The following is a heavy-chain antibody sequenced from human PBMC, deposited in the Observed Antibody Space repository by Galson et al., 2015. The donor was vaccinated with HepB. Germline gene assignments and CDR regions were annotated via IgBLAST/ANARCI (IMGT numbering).Heavy chain of an antibody. CDR2: IKQDGSKG. Sequence: SLRLSCAASGFNFTTYWMAWARQAPGRGLQWVAGIKQDGSKGFYVDSVKGRFSISRDNAKKSVYLQMNSLRADDTAVYYCARGAAAVDSWGQGVLVTVSS. J-gene: IGHJ4*02. CDR1: GFNFTTYW. D-gene: IGHD1-26*01. V-gene: IGHV3-7*03. CDR3: ARGAAAVDS.